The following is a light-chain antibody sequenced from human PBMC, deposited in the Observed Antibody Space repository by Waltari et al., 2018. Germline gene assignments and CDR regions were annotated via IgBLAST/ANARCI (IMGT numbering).Light chain of an antibody. CDR3: SSYTSINTWV. J-gene: IGLJ3*02. V-gene: IGLV2-14*01. Sequence: QSALTQPASVSGSPGQSITISCTGTSSDVGGYNYVSWYQQHPGKAPKLIIYDVTKRPSGVSNRFSGSKSGYTASLTISGLQAEDEADYYCSSYTSINTWVFGGGTKLTVL. CDR1: SSDVGGYNY. CDR2: DVT.